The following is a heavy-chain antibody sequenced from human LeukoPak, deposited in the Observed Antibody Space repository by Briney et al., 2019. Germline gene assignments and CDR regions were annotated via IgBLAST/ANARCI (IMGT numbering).Heavy chain of an antibody. CDR2: VSGSGDTT. J-gene: IGHJ4*02. Sequence: GGSLRLSCAASGFSFSTYAMTWVRQAPGKGLEWVSSVSGSGDTTYYADSVKGRFTISRDNSKNTLYLQMNSLRAEDTAVYYCAKDMLGSGYWGQGTLVTVSS. CDR1: GFSFSTYA. V-gene: IGHV3-23*01. CDR3: AKDMLGSGY. D-gene: IGHD2-15*01.